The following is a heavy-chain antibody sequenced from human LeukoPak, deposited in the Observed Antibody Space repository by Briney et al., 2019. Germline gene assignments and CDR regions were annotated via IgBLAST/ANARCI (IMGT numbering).Heavy chain of an antibody. Sequence: GGSLRLSCAASGFTFSSYSMNWVRQAPGKGLEWVSSISSSSSYIYYADSAKGRFTISRDNAKNSLYLQMNSLRAEDTAVYYCARGGYSYGYSHFDYWGQGTLVTVSS. D-gene: IGHD5-18*01. V-gene: IGHV3-21*01. CDR3: ARGGYSYGYSHFDY. CDR2: ISSSSSYI. J-gene: IGHJ4*02. CDR1: GFTFSSYS.